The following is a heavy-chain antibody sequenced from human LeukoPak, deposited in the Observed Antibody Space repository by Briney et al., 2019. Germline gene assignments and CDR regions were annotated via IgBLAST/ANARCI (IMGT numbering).Heavy chain of an antibody. J-gene: IGHJ4*02. Sequence: PGGSLRLSCVASGFTFTNHGMHWVRQAPGKGLEWVAVVSSDGSIKYYADSVKGRFTISRDTSKSTVYLQMNSLGAEDTAFYYCARGYSSSWLGYFDYWGQGTLVTVSS. CDR2: VSSDGSIK. D-gene: IGHD6-13*01. V-gene: IGHV3-30*03. CDR3: ARGYSSSWLGYFDY. CDR1: GFTFTNHG.